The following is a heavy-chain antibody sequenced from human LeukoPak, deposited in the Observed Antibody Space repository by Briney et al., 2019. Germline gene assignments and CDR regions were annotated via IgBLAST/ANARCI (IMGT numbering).Heavy chain of an antibody. CDR2: ISWNSGSI. J-gene: IGHJ6*03. CDR3: AKDGGLRFYYYYYMDV. Sequence: GGSLRLSCAASGFTFDDYAMHWVRQAPGKGLEWVSGISWNSGSIGYANSVKGRFTISRDNAKNSLYLEMNSLRPEDTAMYYCAKDGGLRFYYYYYMDVWGKGTTVTISS. D-gene: IGHD5-12*01. V-gene: IGHV3-9*01. CDR1: GFTFDDYA.